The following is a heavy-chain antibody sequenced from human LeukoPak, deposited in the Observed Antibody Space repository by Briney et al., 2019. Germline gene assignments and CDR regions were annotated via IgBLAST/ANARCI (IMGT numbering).Heavy chain of an antibody. J-gene: IGHJ4*02. D-gene: IGHD3-22*01. CDR1: GFTFSSYW. Sequence: HTGGSLRLSCAASGFTFSSYWMSWVRQAPGKGLEWVANIKQDGSEKYYVDSVRGRFTISRDNAKNSLYLQMNSLRAEDTAVYYCARDRPRSNYYDSSGYYWALDYWGQGTLVTVPS. CDR2: IKQDGSEK. CDR3: ARDRPRSNYYDSSGYYWALDY. V-gene: IGHV3-7*01.